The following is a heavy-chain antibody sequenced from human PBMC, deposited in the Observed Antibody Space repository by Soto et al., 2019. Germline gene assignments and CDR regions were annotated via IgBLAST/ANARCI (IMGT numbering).Heavy chain of an antibody. CDR1: GFTFSSYW. CDR2: IKQDGSEK. V-gene: IGHV3-7*01. Sequence: EVQLVESGGGLVQPGGSLRLSCAASGFTFSSYWMSWVRQAPGKGLEWVANIKQDGSEKYYVDSVKGRFTISRDNAKNSLYLQMNSLRAEDTAVYYCATSIWGNWNQLDYWGQGTLVTVSS. J-gene: IGHJ4*02. D-gene: IGHD1-1*01. CDR3: ATSIWGNWNQLDY.